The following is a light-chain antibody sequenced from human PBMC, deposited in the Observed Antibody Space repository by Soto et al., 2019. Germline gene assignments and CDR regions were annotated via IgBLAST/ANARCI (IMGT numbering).Light chain of an antibody. V-gene: IGKV1-17*01. Sequence: DIQMTQSPSSLSASVGDSVTITCRTSQDIRSDLGWFQQKPGKAPKRLIYAASSLQSGVPPRFSGSGSGAEFTLTISSLQPEDSATYYCLQHSIYPLSFGGGTKVEIK. J-gene: IGKJ4*01. CDR3: LQHSIYPLS. CDR2: AAS. CDR1: QDIRSD.